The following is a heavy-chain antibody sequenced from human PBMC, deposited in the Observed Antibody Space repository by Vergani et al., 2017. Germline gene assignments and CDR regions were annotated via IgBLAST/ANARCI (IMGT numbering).Heavy chain of an antibody. D-gene: IGHD6-19*01. J-gene: IGHJ4*02. CDR1: GGSISGVSYY. CDR2: TYYSGRT. V-gene: IGHV4-61*02. CDR3: ARAVPGIAVADGFDY. Sequence: QVQLQESGPGLVKPSQSLSLTCTVSGGSISGVSYYLSWVRQPAGKGLEWIGRTYYSGRTDYNPSLESRVTISVDTSKNTFSLKLNSVTAADTAIYYCARAVPGIAVADGFDYWGQGTLVTVSS.